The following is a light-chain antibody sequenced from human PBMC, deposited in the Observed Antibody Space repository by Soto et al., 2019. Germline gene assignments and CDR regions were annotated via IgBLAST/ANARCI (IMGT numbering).Light chain of an antibody. J-gene: IGLJ2*01. CDR2: DVS. CDR3: SSYTSSSTFVL. CDR1: SSDVGASNY. Sequence: QSALTQPASVSGSPGQSITISCTGTSSDVGASNYVSWYQHHPGKAPKVMIYDVSNRPSGVSNRFSGSKSGNTASLTISGLQAEDEADYFCSSYTSSSTFVLFGGGTKVTVL. V-gene: IGLV2-14*01.